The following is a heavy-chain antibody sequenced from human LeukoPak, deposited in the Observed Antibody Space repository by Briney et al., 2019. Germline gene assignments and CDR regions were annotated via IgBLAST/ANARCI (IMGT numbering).Heavy chain of an antibody. CDR3: ARDSVSGLFDY. CDR1: GYTFTGYY. D-gene: IGHD3-22*01. CDR2: INPSGGST. J-gene: IGHJ4*02. V-gene: IGHV1-46*01. Sequence: ASVKVSCKASGYTFTGYYMHWVRQAPGQGLEWMGIINPSGGSTSYAQKFQGRVTMTRDTSTSTVYMELSSLRSEDTAVYYCARDSVSGLFDYWGQGTRVTVSS.